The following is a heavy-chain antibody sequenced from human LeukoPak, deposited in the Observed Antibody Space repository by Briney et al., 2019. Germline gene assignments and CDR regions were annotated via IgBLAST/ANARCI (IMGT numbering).Heavy chain of an antibody. J-gene: IGHJ5*02. CDR3: ARGAVGARGDWFDP. CDR1: GFIFSSYA. D-gene: IGHD1-26*01. V-gene: IGHV3-30-3*01. Sequence: AGGSLRLSCAASGFIFSSYAMHWVRQAPGKGLEWVAVISYDGSNKYYADSVKGRFTISRDNSKNTLYLQMNSLRAEDTAVYYCARGAVGARGDWFDPWGQGTLVTVSS. CDR2: ISYDGSNK.